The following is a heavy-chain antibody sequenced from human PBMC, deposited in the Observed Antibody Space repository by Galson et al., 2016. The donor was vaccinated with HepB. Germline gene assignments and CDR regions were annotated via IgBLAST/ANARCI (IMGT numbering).Heavy chain of an antibody. CDR2: IRHDGSNK. J-gene: IGHJ4*02. D-gene: IGHD3-22*01. Sequence: RGSGMHSVRQAPGKGLEWVAVIRHDGSNKYYTESVTGRLPISRDNSKNTLYLQVNSLRAEDTAIYYCARERSYETSGYYPLSFNYWGQGTLVIVSS. V-gene: IGHV3-33*01. CDR3: ARERSYETSGYYPLSFNY. CDR1: RGSG.